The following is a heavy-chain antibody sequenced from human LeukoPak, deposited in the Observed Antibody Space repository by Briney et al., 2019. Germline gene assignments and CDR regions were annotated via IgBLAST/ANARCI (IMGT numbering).Heavy chain of an antibody. J-gene: IGHJ4*02. CDR3: TTDYYDSSGYYSRFDY. D-gene: IGHD3-22*01. Sequence: PGGSLRLSCAASGFTFSNAWMSWVRQAPGKGLEWVGRIKSKTDGGTTDYAAPVKGRFTISRDDSKNTLYLQMNSLKTEDTAVYYCTTDYYDSSGYYSRFDYWGQGTLVTVSS. CDR2: IKSKTDGGTT. V-gene: IGHV3-15*01. CDR1: GFTFSNAW.